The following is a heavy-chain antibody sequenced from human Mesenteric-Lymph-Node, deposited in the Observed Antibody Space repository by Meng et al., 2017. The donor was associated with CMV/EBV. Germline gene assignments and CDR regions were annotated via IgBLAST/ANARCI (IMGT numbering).Heavy chain of an antibody. D-gene: IGHD2/OR15-2a*01. Sequence: GGSLRLSCAAAGFIFDDYAMSWVRQAPGKGLEWVSGINWDGSRIGYADSVKGRFTISRDNAKNSLYLQMDSLRVDDTALYYCARLPLGTAFQPMYYCGMDVWGQGTTVTVSS. CDR1: GFIFDDYA. J-gene: IGHJ6*02. V-gene: IGHV3-20*04. CDR3: ARLPLGTAFQPMYYCGMDV. CDR2: INWDGSRI.